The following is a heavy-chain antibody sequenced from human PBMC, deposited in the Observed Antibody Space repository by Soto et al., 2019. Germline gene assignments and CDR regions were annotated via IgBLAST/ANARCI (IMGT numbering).Heavy chain of an antibody. J-gene: IGHJ5*02. CDR2: IYYSGST. CDR1: GGSISSSSYY. CDR3: ARHGHLELLWFGELSWFDP. V-gene: IGHV4-39*01. D-gene: IGHD3-10*01. Sequence: QLQLQESGPGLVKPSETLSLTCTVSGGSISSSSYYWGWIRQPPGKGLEWIGSIYYSGSTYYNPSLKSRVTISVDTSKNQFSLKLSSVTAADTAVYYCARHGHLELLWFGELSWFDPWGQGTLVTVSS.